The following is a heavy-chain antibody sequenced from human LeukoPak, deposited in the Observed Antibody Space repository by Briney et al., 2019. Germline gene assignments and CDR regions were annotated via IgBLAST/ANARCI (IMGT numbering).Heavy chain of an antibody. CDR2: TYYSGGT. V-gene: IGHV4-31*03. J-gene: IGHJ4*02. CDR3: ARGGCSSTSCYALPRYYFDY. D-gene: IGHD2-2*01. Sequence: PSQTLSLTCSVSGGSISRGGYYWSWIRQHPGKGLEWIGYTYYSGGTDYNPSLKSRVTISVDTSKNQFSLKLSSVTAADTAVYYCARGGCSSTSCYALPRYYFDYWGQGTLVTVSS. CDR1: GGSISRGGYY.